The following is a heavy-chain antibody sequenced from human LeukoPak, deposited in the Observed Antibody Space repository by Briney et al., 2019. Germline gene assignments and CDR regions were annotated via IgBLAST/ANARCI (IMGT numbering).Heavy chain of an antibody. Sequence: SETLSLTCAVYGGSFSGYYWSWIRQPPGKGLEWIGEINHSGSTNYNPSLKSRVTISVDTSKNQFSLKLSSVTAADTAVYYCARVLYDSSGYDSALDYWGQGTLVTVSS. CDR2: INHSGST. CDR3: ARVLYDSSGYDSALDY. V-gene: IGHV4-34*01. CDR1: GGSFSGYY. J-gene: IGHJ4*02. D-gene: IGHD3-22*01.